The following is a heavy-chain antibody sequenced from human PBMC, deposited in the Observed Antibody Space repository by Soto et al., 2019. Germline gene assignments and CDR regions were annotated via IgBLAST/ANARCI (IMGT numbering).Heavy chain of an antibody. Sequence: EVQLVESGGNLVQPGGSLRLSCAVSGFTFRSYWMHWVRQAPGRGLVWVSSINDDGSSASYADSVNGRFTISRDNATNTPYLQMRSLRAEDTAVYYCVREDVAMATNDYWGQGTLVTVSS. CDR1: GFTFRSYW. CDR2: INDDGSSA. J-gene: IGHJ4*02. CDR3: VREDVAMATNDY. V-gene: IGHV3-74*01. D-gene: IGHD5-12*01.